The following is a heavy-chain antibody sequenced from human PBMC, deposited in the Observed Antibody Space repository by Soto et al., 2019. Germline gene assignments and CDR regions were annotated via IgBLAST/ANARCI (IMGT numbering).Heavy chain of an antibody. J-gene: IGHJ5*02. CDR2: IKSRTNGGTT. V-gene: IGHV3-15*01. CDR3: TADDPIKRS. CDR1: GFTFSTAW. Sequence: GVSLRLSCAASGFTFSTAWMSWVRQAPGKGLEWVGRIKSRTNGGTTDYAAPVKGRFTISRDDSKNTLYLQMNSLRSGDTAGYYCTADDPIKRSWGQGTLVTVSS.